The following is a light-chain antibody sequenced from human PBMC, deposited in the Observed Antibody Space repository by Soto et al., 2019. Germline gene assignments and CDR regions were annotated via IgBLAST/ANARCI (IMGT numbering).Light chain of an antibody. CDR2: WAS. V-gene: IGKV4-1*01. Sequence: DIVMTQSPDSLAVSLGERATINCKSSQSVLYSSNNKNYLAWYQQKPGQPPKLLIYWASTRESGVPDRFSGSGSGTDFTLTISSLQAEDVAVYYCQQYDSTHWTLGQGTKVEIK. CDR3: QQYDSTHWT. J-gene: IGKJ1*01. CDR1: QSVLYSSNNKNY.